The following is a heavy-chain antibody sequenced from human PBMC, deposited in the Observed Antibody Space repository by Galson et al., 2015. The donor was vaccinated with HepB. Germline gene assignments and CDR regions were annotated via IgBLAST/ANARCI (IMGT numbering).Heavy chain of an antibody. J-gene: IGHJ6*02. CDR1: GGTFSSFA. CDR3: ARRVDTALAYYYGMDF. Sequence: SVKVSCKASGGTFSSFAISWVRQAPGQGLEWMGGIIPIFGTANYAQKFQGRVTITADKSTSTAYMELSSLRSEDTAVYYCARRVDTALAYYYGMDFCGQPTTVTVSS. CDR2: IIPIFGTA. V-gene: IGHV1-69*06. D-gene: IGHD5-18*01.